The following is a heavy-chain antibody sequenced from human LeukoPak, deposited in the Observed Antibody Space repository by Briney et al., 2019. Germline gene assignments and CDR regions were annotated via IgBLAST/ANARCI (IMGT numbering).Heavy chain of an antibody. CDR2: ISGSGGST. J-gene: IGHJ4*02. D-gene: IGHD3-22*01. V-gene: IGHV3-23*01. CDR1: GFTFSSYA. Sequence: GGSLRLSCAVSGFTFSSYAMSWVRQAPGKGLEWVSTISGSGGSTYYADSVKGRFTISRDNSKITLYLQMNSLRAEDTGVYYCAKLSDSSGPLDYWGQGTLVTASS. CDR3: AKLSDSSGPLDY.